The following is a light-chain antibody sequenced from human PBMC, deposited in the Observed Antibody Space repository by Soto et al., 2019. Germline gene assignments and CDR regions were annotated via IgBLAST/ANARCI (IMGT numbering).Light chain of an antibody. J-gene: IGLJ2*01. CDR3: SSYGXXXXFXX. V-gene: IGLV2-8*01. CDR1: SSDIGGXNF. CDR2: EVI. Sequence: QSALTQPPSASGSPGQSVTISCTGTSSDIGGXNFVSWYQQXXGXAPRXIIYEVIKRPSGVPDRFSASKSGXXXSLTVSXXXXXDEANYYCSSYGXXXXFXXFGGXTKLTVL.